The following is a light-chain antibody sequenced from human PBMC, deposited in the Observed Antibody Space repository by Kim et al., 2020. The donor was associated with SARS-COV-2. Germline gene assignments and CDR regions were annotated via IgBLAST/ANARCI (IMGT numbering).Light chain of an antibody. J-gene: IGLJ2*01. CDR1: RGNSADNY. V-gene: IGLV6-57*02. Sequence: GNTVTIPGTGTRGNSADNYVQWYQQRPGSAPTIVIYEDTERPSGVPARFSGSIDTSSSSASLTISGLKTEDEADYYCQSYDISNVIFGGGTQLTVL. CDR2: EDT. CDR3: QSYDISNVI.